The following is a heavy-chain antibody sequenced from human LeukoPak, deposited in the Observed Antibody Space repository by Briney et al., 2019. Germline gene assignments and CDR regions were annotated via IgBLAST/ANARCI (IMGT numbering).Heavy chain of an antibody. V-gene: IGHV3-15*01. D-gene: IGHD3-10*01. CDR2: IKSKTAGGAT. CDR1: GLTFSNAW. CDR3: YSSGRGP. Sequence: GGSLRLSCGASGLTFSNAWMTWVRQTPGKGLEWVGRIKSKTAGGATDYAAPVKGRFTISRDDSEKTAFLQMNSLQSEDTAVYFCYSSGRGPWGQGTLVIVSS. J-gene: IGHJ5*02.